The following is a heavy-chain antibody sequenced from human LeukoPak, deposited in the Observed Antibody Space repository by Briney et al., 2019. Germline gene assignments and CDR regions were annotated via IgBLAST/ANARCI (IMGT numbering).Heavy chain of an antibody. CDR2: IKKDGSEK. D-gene: IGHD1-26*01. CDR3: ARDGTSIVGSLDY. CDR1: GFTFSSYW. J-gene: IGHJ4*02. V-gene: IGHV3-7*05. Sequence: GGSLRLSCAASGFTFSSYWMSWVRQAPGKGLEWVANIKKDGSEKYYVDSVKGRFTISRDNAKNSLYLQMNSLRAEDTAVYYCARDGTSIVGSLDYWGQGTLVTVSS.